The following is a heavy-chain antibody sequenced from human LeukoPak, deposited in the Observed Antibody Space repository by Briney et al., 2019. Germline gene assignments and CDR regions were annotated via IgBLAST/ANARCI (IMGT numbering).Heavy chain of an antibody. V-gene: IGHV4-59*08. CDR1: GGSISSYY. Sequence: SETLSLTCTVSGGSISSYYWSWIRQPPGKGLEWIGYIYYSGSTNYNPSLKSRVTISVDTSKNQFSLTLSSVTAADTAVYYCARHGGYSYGPTCDYWGQGTLVTVSS. J-gene: IGHJ4*02. D-gene: IGHD5-18*01. CDR3: ARHGGYSYGPTCDY. CDR2: IYYSGST.